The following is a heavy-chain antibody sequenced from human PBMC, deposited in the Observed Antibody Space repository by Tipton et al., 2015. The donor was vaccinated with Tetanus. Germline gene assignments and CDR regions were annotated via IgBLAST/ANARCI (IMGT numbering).Heavy chain of an antibody. CDR1: GYTFTGYY. CDR2: IDPNSGDT. D-gene: IGHD3-22*01. J-gene: IGHJ6*02. CDR3: ARDRGDYIYYGMDV. V-gene: IGHV1-2*02. Sequence: QLVQYGAELKKPGASVKVSCTASGYTFTGYYMYWVRQAPGQGLEWVGWIDPNSGDTIYAQNFQGRVTMTRDTSISTVYMELCRLRSDDTAVYYCARDRGDYIYYGMDVWGPGTTVTVSS.